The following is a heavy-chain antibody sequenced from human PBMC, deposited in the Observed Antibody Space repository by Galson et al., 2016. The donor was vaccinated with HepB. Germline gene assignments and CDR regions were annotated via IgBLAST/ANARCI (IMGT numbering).Heavy chain of an antibody. V-gene: IGHV4-34*01. D-gene: IGHD3-10*01. Sequence: SETLSLTCAVYGGSFSGYYWSWIRQPPGKGLEWIGEINHSGSTNYNPSLKSRVTISVHTSKNQFSLKLTSVTAADTAVYYCARAGYGPGRRGYYYYYGLDVWGQGTTVTVSS. CDR3: ARAGYGPGRRGYYYYYGLDV. CDR2: INHSGST. CDR1: GGSFSGYY. J-gene: IGHJ6*02.